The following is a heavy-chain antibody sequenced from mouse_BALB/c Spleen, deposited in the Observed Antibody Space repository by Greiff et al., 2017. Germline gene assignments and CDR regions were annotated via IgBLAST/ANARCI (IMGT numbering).Heavy chain of an antibody. CDR3: ARDDYYGSSYGWFAY. J-gene: IGHJ3*01. V-gene: IGHV5-9-4*01. D-gene: IGHD1-1*01. CDR2: ISSGGSYT. CDR1: GFTFSSYA. Sequence: EVKLVESGGGLVKPGGSLKLSCAASGFTFSSYAMSWVRQSPEKRLEWVAEISSGGSYTYYPDTVTGRFTISRDNAKNTLYLEMSSLRSEDTAMYYCARDDYYGSSYGWFAYWGQGTLVTVSA.